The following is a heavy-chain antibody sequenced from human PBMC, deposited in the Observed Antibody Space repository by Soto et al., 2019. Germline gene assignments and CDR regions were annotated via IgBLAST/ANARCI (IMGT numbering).Heavy chain of an antibody. CDR1: GFTFRNYD. Sequence: EVQLVESGGGLVQPGGSLRLSCEASGFTFRNYDMHWVRQGTGKGLEWVSGISAAGDPDYADSVEGRFTNSRENAQNSFFLQMTSLRVGGTAVYYCARTDRDFYGVDVWGQGTTVIVSS. J-gene: IGHJ6*02. CDR2: ISAAGDP. V-gene: IGHV3-13*05. CDR3: ARTDRDFYGVDV.